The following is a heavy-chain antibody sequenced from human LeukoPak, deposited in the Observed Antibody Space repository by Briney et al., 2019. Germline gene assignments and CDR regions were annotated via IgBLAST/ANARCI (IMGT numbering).Heavy chain of an antibody. Sequence: PSETLSLTCTVSGGSISSYYWSWIRQPPGKGREWIGYIYYSGSTNYNPSLKSRVTISVDTSKNQFSLKLSSVTAADTAVYYCARSPAAVVWFDPWGQGTLVTVSS. J-gene: IGHJ5*02. V-gene: IGHV4-59*01. CDR1: GGSISSYY. CDR3: ARSPAAVVWFDP. D-gene: IGHD2-2*01. CDR2: IYYSGST.